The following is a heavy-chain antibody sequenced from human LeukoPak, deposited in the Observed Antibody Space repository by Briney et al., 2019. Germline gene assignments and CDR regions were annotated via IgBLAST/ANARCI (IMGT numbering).Heavy chain of an antibody. CDR3: ARVMRCTNGVCEGANFDY. Sequence: SQTLSLTCTVSGGSISSGGYYWSWIRQPPGKGLEWIGYIYHSGSTYYNPSLKSRVTISVDRSKNQFSLKLSSVTAADTAVYYCARVMRCTNGVCEGANFDYWGQGTLVTVSS. J-gene: IGHJ4*02. V-gene: IGHV4-30-2*01. CDR1: GGSISSGGYY. CDR2: IYHSGST. D-gene: IGHD2-8*01.